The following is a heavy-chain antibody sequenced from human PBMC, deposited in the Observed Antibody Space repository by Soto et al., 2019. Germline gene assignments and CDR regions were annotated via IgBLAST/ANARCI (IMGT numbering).Heavy chain of an antibody. V-gene: IGHV1-69*13. J-gene: IGHJ5*02. Sequence: SVKVSCKASGGTFSSYAISWVRQAPGQGLEWMGGIIPIFGTANYAQKFQGRVTITADESTSAAYMELSSLRSEDTAVYYCARASLAAASLFDPWGQGTLVTVSS. CDR1: GGTFSSYA. CDR3: ARASLAAASLFDP. CDR2: IIPIFGTA. D-gene: IGHD6-13*01.